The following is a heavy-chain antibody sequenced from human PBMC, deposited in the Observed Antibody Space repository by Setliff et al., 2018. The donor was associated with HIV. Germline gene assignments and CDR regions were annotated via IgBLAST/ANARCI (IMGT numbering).Heavy chain of an antibody. CDR2: IYAGGST. D-gene: IGHD1-20*01. Sequence: GGSLRLSCAASGLTDTYNYMSWVRQAPGKGLEWVSVIYAGGSTYYADSVKGRFTISRDNSKNTLYLQMNSLRAEDTAVYYCARDPGRYNGMDVWGQGTTVTV. V-gene: IGHV3-53*01. CDR3: ARDPGRYNGMDV. J-gene: IGHJ6*02. CDR1: GLTDTYNY.